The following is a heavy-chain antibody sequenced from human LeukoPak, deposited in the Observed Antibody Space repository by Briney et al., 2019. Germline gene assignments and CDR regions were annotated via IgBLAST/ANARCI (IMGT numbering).Heavy chain of an antibody. CDR1: GYTFTSYD. J-gene: IGHJ6*03. Sequence: ASVKVSCKASGYTFTSYDINWVRQATGQGLEWMGGIIPIFGTANYAQKFQGRVTITADESTSTAYMELSSLRSEDTAVYYCAGRTTVTHYYYYYMDVWGKGTTVTVSS. CDR2: IIPIFGTA. CDR3: AGRTTVTHYYYYYMDV. D-gene: IGHD4-17*01. V-gene: IGHV1-69*13.